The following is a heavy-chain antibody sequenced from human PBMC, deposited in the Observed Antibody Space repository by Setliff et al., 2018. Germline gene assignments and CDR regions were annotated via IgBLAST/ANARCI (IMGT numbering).Heavy chain of an antibody. J-gene: IGHJ5*02. D-gene: IGHD3-10*01. CDR2: IYYSGST. Sequence: SETLSLTCTVPGGSISSYYWSWIRQPPGKGLEWIGYIYYSGSTNYNPSLKSRVTISVDTSKNQFSLKLSSVTAADTAVYYCAINGFGVVALGVNNWFDPWGQGTLVTVSS. V-gene: IGHV4-59*01. CDR3: AINGFGVVALGVNNWFDP. CDR1: GGSISSYY.